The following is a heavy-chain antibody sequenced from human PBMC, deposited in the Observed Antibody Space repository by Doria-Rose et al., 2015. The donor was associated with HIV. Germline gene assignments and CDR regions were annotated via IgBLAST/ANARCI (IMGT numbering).Heavy chain of an antibody. Sequence: QITLKESGPVLVKPTETLTLTRTVSGVSLSSPGMGVSWIRQPPGKALEWLANIFSDYERSYKTSMKSRLTISRGTSKSQVVLTMTDTDPVDTATYYCARIKSSRWYHKYYFDFWGQGTLVIVSA. D-gene: IGHD6-13*01. J-gene: IGHJ4*02. V-gene: IGHV2-26*01. CDR3: ARIKSSRWYHKYYFDF. CDR2: IFSDYER. CDR1: GVSLSSPGMG.